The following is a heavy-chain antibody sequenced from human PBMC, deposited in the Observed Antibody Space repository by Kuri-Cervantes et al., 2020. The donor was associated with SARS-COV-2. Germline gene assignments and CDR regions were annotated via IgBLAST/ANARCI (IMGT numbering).Heavy chain of an antibody. J-gene: IGHJ4*02. CDR2: IYYSGNT. CDR1: GGSFSGYY. Sequence: SQTLSLTCAVSGGSFSGYYWSWICQPPGKGLEWIGSIYYSGNTFYNPPLKSRVTISADTSKNQFSLKLNSVSAADTAVYYCARLTMIVANYYFDYWGQGTLVTVSS. D-gene: IGHD3-22*01. V-gene: IGHV4-34*01. CDR3: ARLTMIVANYYFDY.